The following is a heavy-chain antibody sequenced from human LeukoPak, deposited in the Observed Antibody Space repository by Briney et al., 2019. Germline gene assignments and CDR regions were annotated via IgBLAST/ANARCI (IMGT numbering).Heavy chain of an antibody. V-gene: IGHV4-34*01. CDR2: INHSGST. D-gene: IGHD6-19*01. CDR3: ARAWLVLFDY. Sequence: SETLSLTCAVYGGSFSGYYWSWIRQPPGKGLEWIGEINHSGSTYYNPSLKSRVTISVDTSKNQFSLKLSSVTAADTAVYYCARAWLVLFDYWGQGTLVTVS. CDR1: GGSFSGYY. J-gene: IGHJ4*02.